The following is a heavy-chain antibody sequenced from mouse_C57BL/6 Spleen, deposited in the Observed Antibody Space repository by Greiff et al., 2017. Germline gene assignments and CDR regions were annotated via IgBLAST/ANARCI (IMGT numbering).Heavy chain of an antibody. V-gene: IGHV7-1*01. CDR2: SRNKANDYTT. Sequence: EVKVVESGGGLVQSGRSLRLSCATSGFTFSDFYMEWVRQAPGKGLEWIAASRNKANDYTTEYSASVKGRFIVSRNTSQSILYLQMHALRAEDTAIYYGASDSFYDSDYAGYAMDDWGQGTSVT. CDR1: GFTFSDFY. CDR3: ASDSFYDSDYAGYAMDD. D-gene: IGHD2-3*01. J-gene: IGHJ4*01.